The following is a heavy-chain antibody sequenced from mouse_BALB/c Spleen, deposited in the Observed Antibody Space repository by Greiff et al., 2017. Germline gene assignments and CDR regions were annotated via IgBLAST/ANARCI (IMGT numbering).Heavy chain of an antibody. J-gene: IGHJ4*01. V-gene: IGHV5-17*02. CDR1: GFTFSSFG. Sequence: EVKVVESGGGLVQPGGSRKLSCAASGFTFSSFGMHWVRQAPEKGLEWVAYISSGSSTIYYADTVKGRFTISRDNPKNTLFLQMTSLRSEDTAMYYCARKYGNSFAMDYWGQGTSVTVSS. D-gene: IGHD2-10*02. CDR2: ISSGSSTI. CDR3: ARKYGNSFAMDY.